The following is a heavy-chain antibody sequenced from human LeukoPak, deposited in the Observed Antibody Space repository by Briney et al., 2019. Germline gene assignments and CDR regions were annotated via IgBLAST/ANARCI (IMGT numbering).Heavy chain of an antibody. J-gene: IGHJ6*03. CDR2: ISGSGDST. Sequence: PGGSLRLSCAVSGFTFITYSMNWVRQAPGKGLEWVSGISGSGDSTYYADSVKGRFTISRDNSKNTLYLQMNSLRAEDTAVYYCAKDARRLARILGRETRYYCYYYMDVWGKGTTVTVSS. CDR1: GFTFITYS. D-gene: IGHD5-12*01. CDR3: AKDARRLARILGRETRYYCYYYMDV. V-gene: IGHV3-23*01.